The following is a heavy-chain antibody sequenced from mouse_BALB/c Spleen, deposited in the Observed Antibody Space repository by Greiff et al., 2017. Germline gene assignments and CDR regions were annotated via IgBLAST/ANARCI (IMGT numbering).Heavy chain of an antibody. D-gene: IGHD3-2*02. CDR1: GFNIKDTY. J-gene: IGHJ4*01. Sequence: DVQLQESGAELVKPGASVKLSCTASGFNIKDTYMHWVKQRPEQGLEWIGRIDPANGNTKYDPKFQGKATITADTSSNTAYLQLSSLTSEDTAVYYCARRRLRGNYAMDYWGQGTSVTVSS. V-gene: IGHV14-3*02. CDR2: IDPANGNT. CDR3: ARRRLRGNYAMDY.